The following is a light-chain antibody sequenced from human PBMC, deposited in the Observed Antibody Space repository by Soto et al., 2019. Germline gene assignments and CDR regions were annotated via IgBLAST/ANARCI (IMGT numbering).Light chain of an antibody. J-gene: IGKJ5*01. V-gene: IGKV3-11*01. CDR1: QSVSSY. Sequence: EIVLTQSPATLSLSPWERATLSCRASQSVSSYLLWYQQKPGQAPRLLIYGASNRATGIPARFSGSGSGTDFTLTISSLEPEDFAVYYCQQHSNWPTFGQGTRLEIK. CDR3: QQHSNWPT. CDR2: GAS.